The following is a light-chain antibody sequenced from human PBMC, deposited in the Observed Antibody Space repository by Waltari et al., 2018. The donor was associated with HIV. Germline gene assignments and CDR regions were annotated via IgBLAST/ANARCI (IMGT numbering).Light chain of an antibody. J-gene: IGLJ1*01. CDR1: SSNIGAGYD. CDR2: ADD. V-gene: IGLV1-40*01. CDR3: QSYDSSLSGSFV. Sequence: QSVLTQPPSVSGAPGQRVTIPCPGRSSNIGAGYDLPWSQQLPGTAPNLLIYADDNRPSGVPDRFSGSKSGTSASLAITGLQAEDEADYYCQSYDSSLSGSFVFGTGTKVTVL.